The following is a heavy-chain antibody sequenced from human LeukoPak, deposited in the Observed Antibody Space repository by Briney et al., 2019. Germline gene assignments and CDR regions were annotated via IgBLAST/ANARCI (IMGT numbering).Heavy chain of an antibody. CDR3: ATCVRGGYVPCDF. J-gene: IGHJ4*01. Sequence: GGSLRLSCTASGFTFSTCAMHWVRQAPGKRLEWVAIISYDETNEYYADSVKGRFTISRDNSKYTLYLQMNSLRAEDTAVYYCATCVRGGYVPCDFWGHGTLVTVAS. CDR1: GFTFSTCA. CDR2: ISYDETNE. V-gene: IGHV3-30-3*01. D-gene: IGHD2-15*01.